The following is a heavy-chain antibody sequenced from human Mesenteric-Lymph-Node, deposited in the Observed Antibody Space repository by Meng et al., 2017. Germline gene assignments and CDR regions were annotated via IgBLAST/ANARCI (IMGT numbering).Heavy chain of an antibody. Sequence: VQLVESGGGLVNPGGARRLSCAVSGITFKDAWMSWVRQAPGKGLEWVGRIKSNGDGGTTDYAAPVKGRFTISRDDSKNTLFLQMDSLKTEDTAVYYCTPDPWGYWGQGTLVTVSS. CDR1: GITFKDAW. V-gene: IGHV3-15*01. CDR2: IKSNGDGGTT. J-gene: IGHJ4*02. CDR3: TPDPWGY. D-gene: IGHD3-16*01.